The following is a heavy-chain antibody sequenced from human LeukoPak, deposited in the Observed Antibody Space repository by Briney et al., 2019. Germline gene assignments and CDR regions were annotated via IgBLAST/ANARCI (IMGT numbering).Heavy chain of an antibody. CDR1: GFTFSSYS. D-gene: IGHD1-26*01. J-gene: IGHJ4*02. V-gene: IGHV3-21*01. Sequence: GSLRLSCAASGFTFSSYSVNWVRQAPGKGLEWVSSISFGSSYVYYADSVKGRFTISRDNAKNSLYLQMNSLRAEDTAVYYCARDWVRATHSVWGQGTLVTVSS. CDR2: ISFGSSYV. CDR3: ARDWVRATHSV.